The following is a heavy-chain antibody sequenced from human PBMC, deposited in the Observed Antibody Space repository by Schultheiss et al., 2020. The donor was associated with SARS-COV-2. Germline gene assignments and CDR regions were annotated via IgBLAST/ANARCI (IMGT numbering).Heavy chain of an antibody. CDR2: ISYDGSNK. CDR1: GFTFSSYG. D-gene: IGHD3-16*01. Sequence: GGSLRLSCAASGFTFSSYGMHWVRQAPGKGLEWVAVISYDGSNKYYADSVKGRFTISRDNSKNTLYLQMNSLRAEDTAVYYCARDLVTFGYYYGMDVWGQGTTVTVSS. J-gene: IGHJ6*02. CDR3: ARDLVTFGYYYGMDV. V-gene: IGHV3-30*03.